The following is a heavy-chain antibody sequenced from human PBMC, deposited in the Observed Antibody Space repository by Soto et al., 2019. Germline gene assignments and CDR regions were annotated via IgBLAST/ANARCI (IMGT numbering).Heavy chain of an antibody. J-gene: IGHJ5*02. CDR3: AKVPYSSSSRNWFDP. CDR1: GFTFSTYS. D-gene: IGHD6-6*01. Sequence: GGSLRLSCAASGFTFSTYSMNWVRQAPGQGLEWISYISRSSSTIYYADSVKGRFTISRDDAKNSLYLQMDSLRAEDTAVYYCAKVPYSSSSRNWFDPWGQGTLVTVSS. CDR2: ISRSSSTI. V-gene: IGHV3-48*01.